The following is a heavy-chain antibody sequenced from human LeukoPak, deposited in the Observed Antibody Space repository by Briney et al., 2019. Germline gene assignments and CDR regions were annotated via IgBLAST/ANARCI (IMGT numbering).Heavy chain of an antibody. CDR3: ATEAGSTHNCSSTSCSGGYNWFDP. J-gene: IGHJ5*02. D-gene: IGHD2-2*01. V-gene: IGHV1-69-2*01. Sequence: VKISCKVSGYTFTDYYMHWVQQAPGKGLEWMGLVDPEDGETIYAEKFQGRVTITADTSTDTAYMELSSLRSEDTAVYYCATEAGSTHNCSSTSCSGGYNWFDPWGQGTLVTVSS. CDR1: GYTFTDYY. CDR2: VDPEDGET.